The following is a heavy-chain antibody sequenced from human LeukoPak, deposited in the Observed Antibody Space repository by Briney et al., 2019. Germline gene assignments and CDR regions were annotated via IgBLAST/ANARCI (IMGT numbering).Heavy chain of an antibody. CDR2: IYSGGTT. V-gene: IGHV3-66*01. CDR1: GFTFSNYA. CDR3: AKEMATMNAFDI. D-gene: IGHD5-24*01. Sequence: GGSLRLSCAASGFTFSNYAMSWVRQAPGKGLEWVSVIYSGGTTDYKDSVKDRFIVSRDNSKNTLYLQMNSLRAEDTAVYYCAKEMATMNAFDIWGQGTMVTVSS. J-gene: IGHJ3*02.